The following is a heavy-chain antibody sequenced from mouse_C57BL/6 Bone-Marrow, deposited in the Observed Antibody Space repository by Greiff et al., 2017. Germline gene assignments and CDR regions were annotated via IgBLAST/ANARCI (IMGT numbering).Heavy chain of an antibody. J-gene: IGHJ2*01. Sequence: VQLLQSGAELVRPGASVKLSCTASGFNIKDDYMHWVKQRPEQGLEWIGWIDPENGDTEYASKFQGKATITADTSTNTAYLQLSSLTSEDTAVYYCTTGDGYSYFDYWGQGTTLTVSS. CDR2: IDPENGDT. V-gene: IGHV14-4*01. D-gene: IGHD2-3*01. CDR1: GFNIKDDY. CDR3: TTGDGYSYFDY.